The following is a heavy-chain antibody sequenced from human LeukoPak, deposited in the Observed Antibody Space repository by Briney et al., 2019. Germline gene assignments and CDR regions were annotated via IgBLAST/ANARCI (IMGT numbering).Heavy chain of an antibody. V-gene: IGHV3-23*01. CDR1: GFTFSSYA. CDR2: ISGSGGST. D-gene: IGHD2-21*02. J-gene: IGHJ4*02. Sequence: PGGSLRLSCAASGFTFSSYAMSWVRQAPGKGLEWVSAISGSGGSTYYADSVKGRFTISRDNSKNTLYLQMNSLRAEDTAVYYCAKVLLPNCGGGCSILFDYWGQGTLVTVSS. CDR3: AKVLLPNCGGGCSILFDY.